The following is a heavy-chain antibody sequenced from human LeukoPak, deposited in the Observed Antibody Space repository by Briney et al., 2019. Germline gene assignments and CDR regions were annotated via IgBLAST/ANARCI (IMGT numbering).Heavy chain of an antibody. CDR2: IYYSGST. Sequence: SETLSLTCTVSGGSISSYYWSWIRQPPGKGLEWIGYIYYSGSTNYNPSLKSRVTISVDTSKNQFSLKLSSVTAADTAVYYCARFGSRDAFDIWGQGTMVTVSS. CDR1: GGSISSYY. D-gene: IGHD2-2*01. V-gene: IGHV4-59*01. J-gene: IGHJ3*02. CDR3: ARFGSRDAFDI.